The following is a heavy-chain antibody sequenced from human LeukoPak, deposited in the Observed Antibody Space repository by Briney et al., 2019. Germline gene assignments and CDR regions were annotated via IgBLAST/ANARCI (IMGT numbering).Heavy chain of an antibody. CDR3: ARVHNWNARNFDY. CDR1: GGSFSGYY. D-gene: IGHD1-20*01. CDR2: INHSGST. V-gene: IGHV4-34*01. Sequence: SETLSLTCAVYGGSFSGYYWSWIRQPPGKGLEWFGEINHSGSTNYNPSLKSRVTISVDTSKNQFSLKLSSVTAADTAVCYCARVHNWNARNFDYWGQGTLVTVSS. J-gene: IGHJ4*02.